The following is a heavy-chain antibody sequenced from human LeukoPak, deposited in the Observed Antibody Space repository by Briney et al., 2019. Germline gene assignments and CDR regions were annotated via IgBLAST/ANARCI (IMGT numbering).Heavy chain of an antibody. V-gene: IGHV3-33*01. J-gene: IGHJ6*03. CDR2: IWYDGSNK. CDR1: GFTFSSYG. Sequence: GRSLRLSCAASGFTFSSYGMHWVRQAPGKGLEWVGLIWYDGSNKYYADSVKGRFTISRDNSKNTLFLQMNSLRAEDTAVYYCARALGGNSRDYYMDVWGKGTTVTVSS. D-gene: IGHD4-23*01. CDR3: ARALGGNSRDYYMDV.